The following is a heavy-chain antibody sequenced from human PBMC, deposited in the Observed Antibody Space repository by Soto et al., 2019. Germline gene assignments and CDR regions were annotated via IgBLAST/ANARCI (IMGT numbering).Heavy chain of an antibody. CDR3: ARGRSSSWDYYFDY. CDR2: IYYSGST. J-gene: IGHJ4*02. CDR1: GGSVSSGGYF. V-gene: IGHV4-31*02. D-gene: IGHD6-13*01. Sequence: PSETLSLTCSVSGGSVSSGGYFWTWIRQHPGKGLEWIGYIYYSGSTYYNPSLKSRVTISVDTSKNQFSLKLSSVTAADTAVYYCARGRSSSWDYYFDYWGQGTLVTVSS.